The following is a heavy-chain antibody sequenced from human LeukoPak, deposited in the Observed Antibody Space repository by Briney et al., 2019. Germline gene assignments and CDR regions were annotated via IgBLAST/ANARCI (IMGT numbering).Heavy chain of an antibody. Sequence: GGSLRLSCAGSGFNFDGYGMTWVRQAPGKGLQWVSGINWNGGSTGYADSVKGRFTISRDNAKNSLYLQMNSLRAEDTALYYCARSYDSSGYYFSPGGYWGQGTLVTVSS. CDR1: GFNFDGYG. V-gene: IGHV3-20*04. D-gene: IGHD3-22*01. J-gene: IGHJ4*02. CDR3: ARSYDSSGYYFSPGGY. CDR2: INWNGGST.